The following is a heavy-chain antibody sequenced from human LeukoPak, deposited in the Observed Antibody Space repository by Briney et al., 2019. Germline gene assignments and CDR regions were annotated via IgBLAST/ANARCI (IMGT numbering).Heavy chain of an antibody. Sequence: GGSLRLSCAASGFTVSSYAMHWVRQAPGKGLEYVSAISSNGGSTYYANSVKGRFTISRDNSKNTLYLQMGSLRAEDMAVYYCARVSGDFWSGYYTPAFDYWGQGTLVTVSS. CDR2: ISSNGGST. CDR3: ARVSGDFWSGYYTPAFDY. V-gene: IGHV3-64*01. CDR1: GFTVSSYA. D-gene: IGHD3-3*01. J-gene: IGHJ4*02.